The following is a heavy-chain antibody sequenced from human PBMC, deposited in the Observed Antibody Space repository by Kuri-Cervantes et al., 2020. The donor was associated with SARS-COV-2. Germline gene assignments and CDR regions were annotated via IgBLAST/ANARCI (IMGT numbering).Heavy chain of an antibody. CDR3: ARVGVDTMIANGKILDY. Sequence: SETLSLTCTVSGASISRYYWNWIRQSPGKGLEWLGYISYSGTNNYNPSLKSRVTISVDTSQNQFSLKLKSVTAADTAVYYCARVGVDTMIANGKILDYWGQGTLVTVSS. D-gene: IGHD3-22*01. J-gene: IGHJ4*02. CDR2: ISYSGTN. V-gene: IGHV4-59*01. CDR1: GASISRYY.